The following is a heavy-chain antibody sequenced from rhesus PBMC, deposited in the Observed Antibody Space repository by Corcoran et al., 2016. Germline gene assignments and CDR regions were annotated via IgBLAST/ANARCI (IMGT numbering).Heavy chain of an antibody. D-gene: IGHD3-16*01. CDR1: GFTLGTFG. V-gene: IGHV3S5*01. CDR3: AKRWYYSGSYYLDY. CDR2: INSGGGST. J-gene: IGHJ4*01. Sequence: ELQLVETGGGLVQPGGSLTVSCAASGFTLGTFGMSWVRQAPGKGLEWVSAINSGGGSTYYADSVKGRFTISRDNSKNTLSLQMNSLRAEDTAVYYCAKRWYYSGSYYLDYWGQGVLVTVSS.